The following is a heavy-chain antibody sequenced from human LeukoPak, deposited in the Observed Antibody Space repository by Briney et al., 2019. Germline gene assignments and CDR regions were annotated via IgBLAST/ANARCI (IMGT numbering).Heavy chain of an antibody. D-gene: IGHD1-26*01. Sequence: PGGSLRLSCAASGFTFSSYGMHWVRQAPGKGLEWVAFIRYDGSNKYYADSVKGRFTISRDNSKNTLYLQMNSLRAEDTAVYYCAKVKWELRTDWFDPWGQGTLVTVSS. CDR3: AKVKWELRTDWFDP. V-gene: IGHV3-30*02. CDR1: GFTFSSYG. CDR2: IRYDGSNK. J-gene: IGHJ5*02.